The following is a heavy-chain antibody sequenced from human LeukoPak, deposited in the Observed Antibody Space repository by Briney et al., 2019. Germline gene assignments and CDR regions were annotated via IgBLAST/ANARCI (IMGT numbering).Heavy chain of an antibody. J-gene: IGHJ4*02. D-gene: IGHD3-10*01. Sequence: HPSETLSLTCAVYGGSFSGYYWSWIRQPPGKGLEWIGEINHSGSTNYNPSLKSRVTISVDTSKNQFSLKLSSVTAADTAVYYCARERRYYYGSGPKYYFDYWGQGTLVTVSS. CDR1: GGSFSGYY. CDR2: INHSGST. V-gene: IGHV4-34*01. CDR3: ARERRYYYGSGPKYYFDY.